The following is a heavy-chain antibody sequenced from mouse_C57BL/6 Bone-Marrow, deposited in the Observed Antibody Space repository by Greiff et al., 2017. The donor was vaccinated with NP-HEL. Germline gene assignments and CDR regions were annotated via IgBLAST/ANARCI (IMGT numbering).Heavy chain of an antibody. J-gene: IGHJ4*01. CDR2: ISNGGGST. CDR3: ARQTAQATYAMDY. CDR1: GFTFSDYY. Sequence: EVKVVESGGGLVQPGGSLKLSCAASGFTFSDYYMYWVRQTPEKRLEWVAYISNGGGSTYYPDTVKGRFTISRDNAKNTLYLQMSRLKSEDTAMYYCARQTAQATYAMDYWGQGTSVTVSS. V-gene: IGHV5-12*01. D-gene: IGHD3-2*02.